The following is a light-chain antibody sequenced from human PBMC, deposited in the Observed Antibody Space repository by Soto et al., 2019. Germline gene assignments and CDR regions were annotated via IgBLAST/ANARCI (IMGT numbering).Light chain of an antibody. Sequence: QMTQSASSLTASLGARVTITCRASQSISSYLNWYQQKPGQAPKLLIYAASSLQSGVPSRFSGSGSGTDFTLTISSLQPEDFATYYCQQSYSTPPWTFGQGTKVDIK. CDR1: QSISSY. J-gene: IGKJ1*01. V-gene: IGKV1-39*01. CDR2: AAS. CDR3: QQSYSTPPWT.